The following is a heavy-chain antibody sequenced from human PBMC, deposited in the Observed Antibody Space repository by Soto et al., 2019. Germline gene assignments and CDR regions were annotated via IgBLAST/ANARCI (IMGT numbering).Heavy chain of an antibody. CDR2: ISGSGGST. Sequence: EVQLLESGGGLVQAGGSLRLSCAASGFIFSSYAMSWVRQAPGRGLEWVSSISGSGGSTYRADSMKGRFTISRDNSKNTLYLQMNSLRAEDTAVYYCAKRNGDYDYPDYWGQGTLVTVSS. CDR1: GFIFSSYA. CDR3: AKRNGDYDYPDY. V-gene: IGHV3-23*01. J-gene: IGHJ4*02. D-gene: IGHD4-17*01.